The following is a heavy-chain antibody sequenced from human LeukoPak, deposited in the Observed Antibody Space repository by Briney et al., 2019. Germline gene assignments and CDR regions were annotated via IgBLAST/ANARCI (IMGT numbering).Heavy chain of an antibody. CDR3: ARDGYSGRHPFDY. Sequence: PGGSLRLSCAASGFTFSSYSMNWVRQAPGKGLEWVSSISSSSSYIYYADSLKGRFTISRDNAKNSLYLQMNTLRAEDTAVYYCARDGYSGRHPFDYWGQGTLVTVSS. CDR1: GFTFSSYS. V-gene: IGHV3-21*01. D-gene: IGHD1-26*01. J-gene: IGHJ4*02. CDR2: ISSSSSYI.